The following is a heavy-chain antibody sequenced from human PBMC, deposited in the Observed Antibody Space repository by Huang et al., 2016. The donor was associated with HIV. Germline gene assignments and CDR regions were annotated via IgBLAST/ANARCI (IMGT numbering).Heavy chain of an antibody. Sequence: QLQLQESGPGLVKPSETLSLTCSVSGGSIRSDTDLWGWIRQPPGKGLEWIGLIYSSGNTYYNPSLKSRVTITLDTSKNHFSLRLSSVTAADTAVYFCARVAAPLFYDAFDIWGQGTVVTVSS. CDR1: GGSIRSDTDL. CDR2: IYSSGNT. V-gene: IGHV4-39*02. J-gene: IGHJ3*02. D-gene: IGHD6-13*01. CDR3: ARVAAPLFYDAFDI.